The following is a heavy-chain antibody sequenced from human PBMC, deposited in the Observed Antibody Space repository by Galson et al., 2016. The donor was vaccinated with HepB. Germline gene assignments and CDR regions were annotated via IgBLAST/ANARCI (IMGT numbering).Heavy chain of an antibody. J-gene: IGHJ6*02. D-gene: IGHD5-12*01. CDR1: GFTFSDDN. CDR2: IASNRRTI. V-gene: IGHV3-48*02. Sequence: PLRLSCSAAGFTFSDDNMNWVRQAPGKGVEWVSYIASNRRTIYDADSARGRFTISRDNAKNSLYLQMNSLRDEDTAVYYCARDGRGGYDMDVWGQGTTVTVSS. CDR3: ARDGRGGYDMDV.